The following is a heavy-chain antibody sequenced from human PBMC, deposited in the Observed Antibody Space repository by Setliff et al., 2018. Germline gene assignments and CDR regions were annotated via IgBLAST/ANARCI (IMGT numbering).Heavy chain of an antibody. V-gene: IGHV3-30-3*01. CDR3: ARGGDYCGGECYIPPPDSY. D-gene: IGHD2-21*01. CDR1: GFTFSSYA. Sequence: GGSLRLSCAASGFTFSSYAMHWVRQAPGKGLERMAVISYDGSNKYYAESVKGRFTISRDSSKNTRYLQMNSLRAEDTAVYSCARGGDYCGGECYIPPPDSYWGQGTLVAVSS. J-gene: IGHJ4*02. CDR2: ISYDGSNK.